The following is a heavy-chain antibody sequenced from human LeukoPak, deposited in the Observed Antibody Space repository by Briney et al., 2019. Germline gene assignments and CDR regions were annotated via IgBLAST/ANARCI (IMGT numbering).Heavy chain of an antibody. CDR3: ARGGRRGAVDTAMVTP. J-gene: IGHJ5*02. Sequence: SVKVSCKASGGTFSSYAISWVRQAPGQGLEWMGGIIPIFGTANYAQKFKGRVTITADESTSTAYMELSSLRSEDTAVYYCARGGRRGAVDTAMVTPWGQGTLVTVSS. CDR1: GGTFSSYA. CDR2: IIPIFGTA. V-gene: IGHV1-69*13. D-gene: IGHD5-18*01.